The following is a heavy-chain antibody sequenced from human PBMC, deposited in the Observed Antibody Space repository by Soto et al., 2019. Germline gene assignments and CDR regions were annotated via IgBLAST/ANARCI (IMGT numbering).Heavy chain of an antibody. Sequence: VASVKVSCKASGYTFTRYYIHWVRQAPGQGLEWMGIINPSGGSTSYAQKFQDRVTMTRDTSTSTVYMELSSLRSEDTAAYYCARDCPISIAVAPREGYGMDVWGQGTTVTVSS. CDR1: GYTFTRYY. CDR2: INPSGGST. V-gene: IGHV1-46*01. D-gene: IGHD6-19*01. J-gene: IGHJ6*02. CDR3: ARDCPISIAVAPREGYGMDV.